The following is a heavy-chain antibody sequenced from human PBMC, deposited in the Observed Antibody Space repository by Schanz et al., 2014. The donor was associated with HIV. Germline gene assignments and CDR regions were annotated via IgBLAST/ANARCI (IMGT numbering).Heavy chain of an antibody. J-gene: IGHJ6*02. CDR2: ISYDGRNK. Sequence: QGQLVESGGGVVQPGRSLRLSCAGSGFSFDTFGIHWVRQAPGKGLEWLAVISYDGRNKKFANSVKGRFTISRDDSSDTLYLQMNSLRPEDTAVYYCAKSHKHDSSDYYRFYYFGMDVWGQGTTVTVSS. CDR3: AKSHKHDSSDYYRFYYFGMDV. V-gene: IGHV3-30*18. D-gene: IGHD6-19*01. CDR1: GFSFDTFG.